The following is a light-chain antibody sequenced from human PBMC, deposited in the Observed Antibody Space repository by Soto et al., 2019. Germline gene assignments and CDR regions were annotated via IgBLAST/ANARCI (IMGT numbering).Light chain of an antibody. Sequence: QSALTQPPSASGSPRQSVTISCTGTSSDVGGYNYVSWYQQYPGKAPKLMIYEVSKRPSGVPDRFSGSKSGKTASLTVSGLQAEDEADYYCTSYAGSDIWVFGGGTKLTVL. CDR3: TSYAGSDIWV. CDR2: EVS. CDR1: SSDVGGYNY. J-gene: IGLJ3*02. V-gene: IGLV2-8*01.